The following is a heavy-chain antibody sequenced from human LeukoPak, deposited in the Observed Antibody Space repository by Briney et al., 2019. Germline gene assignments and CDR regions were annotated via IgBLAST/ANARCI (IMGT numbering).Heavy chain of an antibody. CDR3: ARVTGYMVEDYFDY. CDR1: GASISSNSYY. V-gene: IGHV4-39*07. J-gene: IGHJ4*02. CDR2: IYYTVST. D-gene: IGHD6-13*01. Sequence: PSETLSLTCTVSGASISSNSYYWGWIRQPPGKGLEWIGTIYYTVSTYYNPSLKSRVTISVDTSKNRFSLRLSSVTAADTAVYYCARVTGYMVEDYFDYWGQGTLVTVSS.